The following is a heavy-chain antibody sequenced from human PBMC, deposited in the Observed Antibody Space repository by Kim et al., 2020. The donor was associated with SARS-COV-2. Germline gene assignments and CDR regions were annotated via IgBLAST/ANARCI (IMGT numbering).Heavy chain of an antibody. Sequence: SETLSLTCTVSGASISSKTYNWGWLRQPPGKGLEWIGSIYFTGSTYYNPSLKGRVTISEDTSKSQFSLRLSSVTAADTALYYCASDLITMIVVGPDPFETWGQGTRVTVSS. J-gene: IGHJ3*02. CDR2: IYFTGST. CDR1: GASISSKTYN. V-gene: IGHV4-39*07. D-gene: IGHD3-22*01. CDR3: ASDLITMIVVGPDPFET.